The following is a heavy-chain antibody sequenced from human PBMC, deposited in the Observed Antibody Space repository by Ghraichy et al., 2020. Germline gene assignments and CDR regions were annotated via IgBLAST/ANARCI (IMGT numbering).Heavy chain of an antibody. CDR2: INRSERT. CDR1: GGSSSDYY. J-gene: IGHJ4*02. V-gene: IGHV4-34*01. D-gene: IGHD4-17*01. Sequence: SQTLSLTCAVYGGSSSDYYWAWICQSPGKGLEWIGDINRSERTFSTPSLTSRVIISLDISKNQFSLKLSSVTAADTAVYYCARRRRSSTSVTTRFFDSWGQGDLVTVSS. CDR3: ARRRRSSTSVTTRFFDS.